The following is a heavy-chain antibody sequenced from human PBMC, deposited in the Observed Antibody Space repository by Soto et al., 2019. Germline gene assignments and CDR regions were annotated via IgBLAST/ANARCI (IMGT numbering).Heavy chain of an antibody. CDR2: INHSGNT. Sequence: SETLSLTCSIYGGSFSCYYWSWIRQPPGKGLEWIGEINHSGNTNYNPSLKSRVTISVDTSNNQFSLKLNSVTAADTAVYYCAXSGPAVLNGFYYPDMDVWGPGTTVTVSS. D-gene: IGHD2-2*01. V-gene: IGHV4-34*01. J-gene: IGHJ6*02. CDR3: AXSGPAVLNGFYYPDMDV. CDR1: GGSFSCYY.